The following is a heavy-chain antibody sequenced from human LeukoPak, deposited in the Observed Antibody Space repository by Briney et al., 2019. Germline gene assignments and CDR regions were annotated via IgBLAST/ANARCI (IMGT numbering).Heavy chain of an antibody. Sequence: PGGSLRLSCAASGFTFDDYAMHWVRQAPGKGLEWVSGISWNSDSIGSADSVKGRFTISRDNAKNSLYLQMNSLRGEDTALYYCARGGLIQRHAFDIWGQGTMVTSLQ. J-gene: IGHJ3*02. V-gene: IGHV3-9*01. D-gene: IGHD1-1*01. CDR1: GFTFDDYA. CDR3: ARGGLIQRHAFDI. CDR2: ISWNSDSI.